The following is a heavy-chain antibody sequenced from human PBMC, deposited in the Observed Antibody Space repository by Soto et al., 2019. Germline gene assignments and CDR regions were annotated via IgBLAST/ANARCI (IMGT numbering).Heavy chain of an antibody. CDR3: ARERGGYGLFDS. CDR1: GGSISNAAYS. V-gene: IGHV4-30-2*01. Sequence: PSETLSLTCTVSGGSISNAAYSWSWIRQPPGKGLEWIGYIYPSGMPFYNPSLRSRVTISIDRTNDQFSLNLKSVTAADTAVYYCARERGGYGLFDSWGRGTLITVS. D-gene: IGHD5-18*01. CDR2: IYPSGMP. J-gene: IGHJ4*02.